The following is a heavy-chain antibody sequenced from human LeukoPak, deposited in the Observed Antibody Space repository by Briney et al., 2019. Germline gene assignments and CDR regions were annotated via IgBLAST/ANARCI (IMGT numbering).Heavy chain of an antibody. Sequence: GGSLRLSCAASGFTFSSYSMNWVRQAPGKGLEWVSSISSSSSYIYYADSVKGRFTISRDNAKNSLYLQMNSLRAEDTAVYYCAREGYYYGSGSYPDAFYIWGQGTMVTVSS. CDR3: AREGYYYGSGSYPDAFYI. V-gene: IGHV3-21*01. CDR2: ISSSSSYI. D-gene: IGHD3-10*01. J-gene: IGHJ3*02. CDR1: GFTFSSYS.